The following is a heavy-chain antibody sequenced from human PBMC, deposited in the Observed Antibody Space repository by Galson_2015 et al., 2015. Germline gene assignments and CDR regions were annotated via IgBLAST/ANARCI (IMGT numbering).Heavy chain of an antibody. Sequence: QSGAEVKKPGESLKISCKGSGYSFTSYWIGWVRQMPGKGLEWMGIIYPGDSDTRYSPSFQGQVTISADKSISTAYLQWSSLKASDTAMYYCARSPQSYCGGDCPLYYFDYWGQGTLVTVSS. CDR3: ARSPQSYCGGDCPLYYFDY. V-gene: IGHV5-51*01. CDR2: IYPGDSDT. J-gene: IGHJ4*02. CDR1: GYSFTSYW. D-gene: IGHD2-21*02.